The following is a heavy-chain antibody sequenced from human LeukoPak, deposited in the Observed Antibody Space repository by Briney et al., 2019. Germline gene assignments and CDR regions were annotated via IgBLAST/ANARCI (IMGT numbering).Heavy chain of an antibody. D-gene: IGHD3-9*01. CDR3: ARDRDWMLYDY. V-gene: IGHV3-33*04. CDR2: ISHDGNTK. Sequence: WVARISHDGNTKFYADSVKGRFTISRDNSKNTLSLEMYSLRAEDKAMYYCARDRDWMLYDYWGQGTLVTVSS. J-gene: IGHJ4*02.